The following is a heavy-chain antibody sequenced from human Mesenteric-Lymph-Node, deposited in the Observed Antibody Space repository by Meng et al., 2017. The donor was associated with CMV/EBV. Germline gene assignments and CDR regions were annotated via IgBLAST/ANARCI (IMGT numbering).Heavy chain of an antibody. CDR2: IWYDGSNK. D-gene: IGHD3-3*01. CDR3: AKMEGLRFLISVVDV. CDR1: GFTFSSYG. J-gene: IGHJ6*02. V-gene: IGHV3-33*06. Sequence: GESLKISCAASGFTFSSYGMHWVRQAPGKGLEWVAVIWYDGSNKYYADSVKGRFTISRDNSKNTLYLQMNSLRAEDTAVYYCAKMEGLRFLISVVDVWGQGTTVTVSS.